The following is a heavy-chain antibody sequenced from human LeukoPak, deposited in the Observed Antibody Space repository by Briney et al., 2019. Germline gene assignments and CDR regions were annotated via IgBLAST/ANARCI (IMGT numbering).Heavy chain of an antibody. CDR3: ARSPRQSRLGTGFFDY. Sequence: GESLKISCKGSGYSFTSYWIGWVRPMPGKGLEWMGIIYPGDSDTRYSPSFQGQVTISADKSISTAYLQWSSLKASDTAMYYCARSPRQSRLGTGFFDYWGQGTLVTVSS. J-gene: IGHJ4*02. V-gene: IGHV5-51*01. CDR2: IYPGDSDT. D-gene: IGHD1/OR15-1a*01. CDR1: GYSFTSYW.